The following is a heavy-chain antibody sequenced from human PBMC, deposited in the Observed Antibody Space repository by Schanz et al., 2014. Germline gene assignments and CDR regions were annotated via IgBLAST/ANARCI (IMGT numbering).Heavy chain of an antibody. J-gene: IGHJ4*02. Sequence: QAQLMQSGPELKRPGSSVKVSCKASGGTFSSYSISWVRQAPGQGLEWMGRIIPILGIANYAQKFQGRVTITADKSTFTAYMDVSSLRSEDTAVYYCARDGVDAAAGGNYWGQGTLVTVSS. CDR2: IIPILGIA. CDR3: ARDGVDAAAGGNY. D-gene: IGHD6-13*01. CDR1: GGTFSSYS. V-gene: IGHV1-69*04.